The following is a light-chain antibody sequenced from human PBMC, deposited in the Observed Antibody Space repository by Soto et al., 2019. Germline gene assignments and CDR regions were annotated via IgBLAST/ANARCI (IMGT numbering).Light chain of an antibody. CDR2: EGN. J-gene: IGLJ2*01. CDR3: CSYTDGTSLL. V-gene: IGLV2-23*01. CDR1: LSGVDTYSF. Sequence: QSALTQPASVSGSPGQSIGISCTGTLSGVDTYSFVSWYQHHPGAAPQLIIFEGNKRPSGVSDRFSGSKSANTASLTISGLQAEDEADYYCCSYTDGTSLLFGGGTKLTVL.